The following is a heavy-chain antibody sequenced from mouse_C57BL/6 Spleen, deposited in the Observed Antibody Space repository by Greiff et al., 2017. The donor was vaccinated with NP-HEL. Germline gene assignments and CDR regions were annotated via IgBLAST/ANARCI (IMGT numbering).Heavy chain of an antibody. D-gene: IGHD2-14*01. J-gene: IGHJ2*01. V-gene: IGHV3-6*01. CDR3: ANYRYYFDY. CDR1: GYSITSGYY. CDR2: ISYDGSN. Sequence: EVQLQESGPGLVKPSQSLSLTCSVTGYSITSGYYWNWIRQFPGNKLEWMGYISYDGSNNYNPSLKNRISITRDTSKNQFFLKLNSVTTEDTATYYCANYRYYFDYWGQGTTLTVSS.